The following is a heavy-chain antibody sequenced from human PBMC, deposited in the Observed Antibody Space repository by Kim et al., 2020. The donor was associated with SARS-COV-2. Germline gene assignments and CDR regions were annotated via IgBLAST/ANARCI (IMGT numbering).Heavy chain of an antibody. J-gene: IGHJ5*02. D-gene: IGHD6-19*01. V-gene: IGHV3-30*18. CDR3: AKARSSGWYKGIDP. CDR2: ISYDGSNK. CDR1: GFTFSSYG. Sequence: GGSLRLSCAASGFTFSSYGMHWVRQAPGKGLEWVAVISYDGSNKYYADSVKGRFTISRDNSKNTLYLQMNSLRAEDTAVYYCAKARSSGWYKGIDPWGQGTLVTVSS.